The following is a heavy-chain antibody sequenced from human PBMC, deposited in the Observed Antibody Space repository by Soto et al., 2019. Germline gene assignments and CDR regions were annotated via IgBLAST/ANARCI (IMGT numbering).Heavy chain of an antibody. D-gene: IGHD1-20*01. Sequence: EVQLLESGGVLVQPGGSLRLSCAASGFSFSGYAMTWVRQAPGKGLEWVSTTGASGRTTYHADSVKGRFTVSRDNSKNTLDLQMSSLRADDTAVYYCATVHNTSRSFDYWGQGTLVTVSS. CDR2: TGASGRTT. V-gene: IGHV3-23*01. CDR3: ATVHNTSRSFDY. J-gene: IGHJ4*02. CDR1: GFSFSGYA.